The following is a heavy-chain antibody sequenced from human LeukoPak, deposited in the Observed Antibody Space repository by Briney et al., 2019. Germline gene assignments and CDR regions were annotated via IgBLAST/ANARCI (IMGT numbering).Heavy chain of an antibody. CDR2: IIPIFGTA. J-gene: IGHJ4*02. CDR1: GGTFSSYA. CDR3: ARHIDYVWGSYRFGYFDY. Sequence: GASVKVSCKASGGTFSSYAISWVRQAPGQGLEWMGGIIPIFGTANYAQKFQGRVTITADKSTSTAYMELSSLRSEDTAVYYCARHIDYVWGSYRFGYFDYWGQGTLVTVSS. D-gene: IGHD3-16*02. V-gene: IGHV1-69*06.